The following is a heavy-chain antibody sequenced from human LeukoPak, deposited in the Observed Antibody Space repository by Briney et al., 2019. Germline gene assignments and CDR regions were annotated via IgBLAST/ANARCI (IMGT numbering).Heavy chain of an antibody. D-gene: IGHD1-14*01. CDR3: AKEYNSLYYFDY. Sequence: GGSLRLSCAASGFTFRSYGMHWVRQAPGKGLEWVAVISYDGSKEHYGDSVKGRFSISRDNSKNTLYLQMNSLRAEDTAVYYCAKEYNSLYYFDYWGQGTLVTVSS. J-gene: IGHJ4*02. V-gene: IGHV3-30*18. CDR2: ISYDGSKE. CDR1: GFTFRSYG.